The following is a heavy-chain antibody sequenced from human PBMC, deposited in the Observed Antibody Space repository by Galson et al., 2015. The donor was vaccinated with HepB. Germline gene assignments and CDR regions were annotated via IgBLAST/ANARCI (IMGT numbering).Heavy chain of an antibody. CDR2: ISYDGSIK. D-gene: IGHD4-17*01. V-gene: IGHV3-30*04. CDR1: GFIFSSYA. CDR3: ARHHMDYADPYYYGMDV. Sequence: SLRLSCAASGFIFSSYAVHWVRQAPGKGLEWVAVISYDGSIKYYADSVKGRFTISRDNSKDTLYLQMNSLRAEDTAVYYCARHHMDYADPYYYGMDVWGQGTSVTV. J-gene: IGHJ6*02.